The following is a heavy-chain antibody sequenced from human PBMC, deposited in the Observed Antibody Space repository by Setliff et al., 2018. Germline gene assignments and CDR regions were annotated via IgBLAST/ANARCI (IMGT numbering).Heavy chain of an antibody. CDR2: VSTYNGDT. D-gene: IGHD6-19*01. Sequence: ASVKVSCKASGYTLINYGITWVRQAPGQGLEWLGWVSTYNGDTKSAQKFRGRVTMTTDISTSTVYMELRTLRSDDTAVYYCARRPIALAGYRKGAFDIWGQGTMVTVSS. CDR1: GYTLINYG. J-gene: IGHJ3*02. CDR3: ARRPIALAGYRKGAFDI. V-gene: IGHV1-18*01.